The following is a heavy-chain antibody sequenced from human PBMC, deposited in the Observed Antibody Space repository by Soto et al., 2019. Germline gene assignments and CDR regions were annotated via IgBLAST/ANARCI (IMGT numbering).Heavy chain of an antibody. CDR1: GYTFTSYA. CDR3: ARGLHEYSSSFAFDI. V-gene: IGHV1-3*01. J-gene: IGHJ3*02. Sequence: ASVKVSCKASGYTFTSYAMHWVRQAPGQRLEWMGWINAGNGNTKYSQKFQGRVTITRDTSASTAYMELSSLRSEDTAVYYCARGLHEYSSSFAFDIWGQGTMVTVSS. D-gene: IGHD6-6*01. CDR2: INAGNGNT.